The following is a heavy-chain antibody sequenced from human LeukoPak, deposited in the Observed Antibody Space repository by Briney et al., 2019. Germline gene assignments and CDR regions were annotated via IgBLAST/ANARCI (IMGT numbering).Heavy chain of an antibody. V-gene: IGHV3-23*01. J-gene: IGHJ3*02. CDR3: AKHIVGATTSAFDI. CDR1: GFTFSSYA. CDR2: ISGSGGST. Sequence: GGSLRLSYAASGFTFSSYAMSWVRQAPGKGLEWVSAISGSGGSTYYADSVKGRFTISRDNSKNTLYLQMNSLRAENTAVYYCAKHIVGATTSAFDIWGQGTMVTVSS. D-gene: IGHD1-26*01.